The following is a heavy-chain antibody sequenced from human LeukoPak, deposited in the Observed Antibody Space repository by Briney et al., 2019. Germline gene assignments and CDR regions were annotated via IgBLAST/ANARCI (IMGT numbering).Heavy chain of an antibody. J-gene: IGHJ5*02. CDR1: GFTFSISD. CDR3: TKGLLS. V-gene: IGHV3-30*02. Sequence: GGSLRLSCAASGFTFSISDMHWVRQAPGKGLQWVAFISYDGSKKHCADSVQGRCTISRDNPKNTLSLQLNSLRADDTAVFYCTKGLLSWGQGTLLTVAA. CDR2: ISYDGSKK.